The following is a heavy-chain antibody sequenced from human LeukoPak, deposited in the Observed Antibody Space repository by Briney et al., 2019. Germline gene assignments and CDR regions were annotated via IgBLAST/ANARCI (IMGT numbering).Heavy chain of an antibody. V-gene: IGHV3-23*01. CDR3: ARDWKGRDGYNYDLVYYYYGMDV. D-gene: IGHD5-24*01. J-gene: IGHJ6*02. CDR1: GFTVSSNY. CDR2: ISGSGGST. Sequence: GGSLRLSCAASGFTVSSNYMSWVRQAPGKGLEWVSAISGSGGSTYYADSVKGRFTISRDNSKNTLYLQMNSLRAEDTAVYYCARDWKGRDGYNYDLVYYYYGMDVWGQGTTVTVSS.